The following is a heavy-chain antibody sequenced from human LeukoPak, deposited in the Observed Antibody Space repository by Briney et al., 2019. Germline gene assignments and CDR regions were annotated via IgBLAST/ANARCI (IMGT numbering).Heavy chain of an antibody. CDR2: INHSGST. CDR1: GGSFSGYY. Sequence: SETLSLTCAVYGGSFSGYYWSWIRQPPGKGLEWIGEINHSGSTNYNPSLKSRVTISVDTSKNQFSLKLSSVTAADTAVYYCARRLSARPYYYGSGSYGWFDPWGQGTLVTVSS. V-gene: IGHV4-34*01. CDR3: ARRLSARPYYYGSGSYGWFDP. D-gene: IGHD3-10*01. J-gene: IGHJ5*02.